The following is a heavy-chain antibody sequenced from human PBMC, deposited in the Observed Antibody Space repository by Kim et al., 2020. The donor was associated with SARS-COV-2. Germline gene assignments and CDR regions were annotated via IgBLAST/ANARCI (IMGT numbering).Heavy chain of an antibody. J-gene: IGHJ3*02. D-gene: IGHD3-22*01. Sequence: GGSLRLSCAASGFTFSSYGMHWVRQAPGKGLEWVAVIWYDGSNKYYADSVKGRFTISRDNSKNTLYLQMNSLRAEVTAVYYCAAQYYYDSSGYYVNAFDIWGQGTMVTVSS. V-gene: IGHV3-33*01. CDR1: GFTFSSYG. CDR2: IWYDGSNK. CDR3: AAQYYYDSSGYYVNAFDI.